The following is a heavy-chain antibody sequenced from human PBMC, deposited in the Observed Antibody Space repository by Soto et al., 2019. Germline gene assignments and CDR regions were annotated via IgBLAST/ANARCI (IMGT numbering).Heavy chain of an antibody. J-gene: IGHJ4*02. CDR2: INSDGSST. CDR3: AGYYDFWSGADDY. Sequence: GGSLRLSCAASGFTFSSYWMHWVRQAPGKGLVWVSRINSDGSSTSYADSVKGRFTISRDNAKNTLYLQMNSLRAEDTAVYYCAGYYDFWSGADDYWGQGTQVTVSS. CDR1: GFTFSSYW. D-gene: IGHD3-3*01. V-gene: IGHV3-74*01.